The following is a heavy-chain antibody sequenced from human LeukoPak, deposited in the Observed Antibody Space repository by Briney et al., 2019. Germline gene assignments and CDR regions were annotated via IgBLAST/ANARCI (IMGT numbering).Heavy chain of an antibody. CDR2: ISSSSSYI. D-gene: IGHD2-2*01. J-gene: IGHJ4*02. CDR3: ARETPDCSSTSCYQGGIDY. V-gene: IGHV3-21*01. Sequence: PGRSLRLSCAASGFTFSSYSMNWVRQAPGKGLEWVSSISSSSSYIYYADSVKGRFTISRDNAKNSLYLQMNSLRAEDTAVYYCARETPDCSSTSCYQGGIDYWGQGTLVTVSS. CDR1: GFTFSSYS.